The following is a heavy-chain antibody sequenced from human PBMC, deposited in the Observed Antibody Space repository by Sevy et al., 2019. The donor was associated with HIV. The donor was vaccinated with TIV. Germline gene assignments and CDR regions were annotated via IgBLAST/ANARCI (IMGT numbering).Heavy chain of an antibody. Sequence: GGSLRLSCAASGFTFRSYSMNWVRRARGKGLEWVSSISSNSSYIYYADSVKGRFTISRDNAKNSLYLQMNSLRAEDTAVYYCARDAGVDTARYYFDYWGQGTLVTVSS. CDR3: ARDAGVDTARYYFDY. V-gene: IGHV3-21*01. J-gene: IGHJ4*02. CDR1: GFTFRSYS. D-gene: IGHD5-18*01. CDR2: ISSNSSYI.